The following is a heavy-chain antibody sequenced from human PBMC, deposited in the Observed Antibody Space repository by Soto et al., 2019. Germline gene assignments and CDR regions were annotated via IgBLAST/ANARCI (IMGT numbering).Heavy chain of an antibody. CDR3: AKDLSPRSGSDY. J-gene: IGHJ4*02. CDR2: ISGSGGST. V-gene: IGHV3-23*01. Sequence: GSLRLSCAASGFTFSSYAMSWVRQAPGKGLEWVSAISGSGGSTYYADSVKGRFTISRDNSKNTLYLQMNSLRAEDTAVYYCAKDLSPRSGSDYWGQGTLVTVSS. CDR1: GFTFSSYA.